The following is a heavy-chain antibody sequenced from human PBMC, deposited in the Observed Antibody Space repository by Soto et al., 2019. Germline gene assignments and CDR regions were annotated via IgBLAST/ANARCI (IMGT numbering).Heavy chain of an antibody. CDR3: ARSKSLRQQLVWVDP. D-gene: IGHD6-13*01. Sequence: QVQLVQSGAEVKKPGSSVKVSCKASGGTFSSYTISWVRQAPGQGLEWMGRIIPILGIANYAQKFQGRVTITADKSTSTAYLGLSSLRSEDTAVYYCARSKSLRQQLVWVDPWGQGTLVTVSS. J-gene: IGHJ5*02. CDR1: GGTFSSYT. V-gene: IGHV1-69*02. CDR2: IIPILGIA.